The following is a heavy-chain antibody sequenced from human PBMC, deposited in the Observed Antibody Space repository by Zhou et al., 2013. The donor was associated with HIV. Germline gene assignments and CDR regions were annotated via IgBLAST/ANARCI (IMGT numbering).Heavy chain of an antibody. CDR3: AREVVTAVTAPGDF. J-gene: IGHJ4*02. D-gene: IGHD2-21*02. CDR1: GGTFTSYA. V-gene: IGHV1-69*05. Sequence: QVQLVQSGAELKKPGSSVKVSCKASGGTFTSYAISWVRQAPGQGLEWMGGIIARFNRPHYAQKFQGRVTISTDESTSTVHMEMTSLRSDDTAVYYYAREVVTAVTAPGDFWGQGTLVTVS. CDR2: IIARFNRP.